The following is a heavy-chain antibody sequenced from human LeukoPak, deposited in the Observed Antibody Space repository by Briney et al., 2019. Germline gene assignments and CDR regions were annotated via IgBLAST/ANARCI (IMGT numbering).Heavy chain of an antibody. Sequence: PGGSLRLSCAASGFTLRSYDMHWVRQATGEGLEWVSAIGISDDTYYHGSVKGRFTISRENAKNSLYLQMNSLTAGDTAVYYCARGGIQVSGIDEIDFWGQGTLVTVSS. V-gene: IGHV3-13*01. CDR1: GFTLRSYD. D-gene: IGHD5/OR15-5a*01. CDR3: ARGGIQVSGIDEIDF. J-gene: IGHJ4*02. CDR2: IGISDDT.